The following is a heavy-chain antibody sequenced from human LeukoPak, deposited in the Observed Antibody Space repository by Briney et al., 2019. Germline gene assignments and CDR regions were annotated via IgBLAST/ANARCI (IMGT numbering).Heavy chain of an antibody. J-gene: IGHJ3*02. CDR3: ASRGRITMIVVVSDAFDI. Sequence: PSETLSLTCTVSGGSISSSSYYWGWIRQPPGKGLEWIGSIYYSGSTYYNPSLKSRVTISVDTSKNQFSLKLSSVTAADTAVYYCASRGRITMIVVVSDAFDIWGQGTMVTVSS. CDR2: IYYSGST. CDR1: GGSISSSSYY. V-gene: IGHV4-39*01. D-gene: IGHD3-22*01.